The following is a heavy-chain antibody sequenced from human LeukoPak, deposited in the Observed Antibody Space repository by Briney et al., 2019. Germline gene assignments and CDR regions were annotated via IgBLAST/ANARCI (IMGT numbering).Heavy chain of an antibody. CDR3: ARERYCSSTSCRTYRERGYNWSDP. CDR1: GYTFTSYD. D-gene: IGHD2-2*01. J-gene: IGHJ5*02. CDR2: MNPNGGNT. V-gene: IGHV1-8*03. Sequence: GASVKVSCKASGYTFTSYDINWVRQATGQGLEWMGWMNPNGGNTGYAQKFQGRVTITRNTSISTAYMELSSLRSEDTAVYYCARERYCSSTSCRTYRERGYNWSDPWGQGTLVTVSS.